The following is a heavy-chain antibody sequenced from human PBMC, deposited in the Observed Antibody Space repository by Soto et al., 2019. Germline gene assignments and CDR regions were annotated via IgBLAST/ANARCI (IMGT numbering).Heavy chain of an antibody. D-gene: IGHD6-25*01. CDR3: AGGYSSGLYPDYYYYYGMDV. Sequence: QVQLVESGGGVVQPGRSLRLSCAASGFTFSSYGMHWVRQAPGKGLEWVAVIWYDGSNKYYADSVKGRFTISRDNSKNTLYLQMNSLRAEDTAVYYCAGGYSSGLYPDYYYYYGMDVWGQGSTVTVSS. V-gene: IGHV3-33*01. CDR2: IWYDGSNK. J-gene: IGHJ6*02. CDR1: GFTFSSYG.